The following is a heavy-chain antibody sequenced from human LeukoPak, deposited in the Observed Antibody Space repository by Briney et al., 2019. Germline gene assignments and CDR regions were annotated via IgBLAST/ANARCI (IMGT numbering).Heavy chain of an antibody. CDR1: GFTFSIYE. CDR2: ISSSGSTI. Sequence: PGGSLRLSCAASGFTFSIYEMNWVRQAPGKGLEWVSYISSSGSTIYYADSVKGRFTISRDNAKNSLYLQMNSLRAEDTAVYYCARETDRDYYFDYWGQGTLVTVSS. J-gene: IGHJ4*02. CDR3: ARETDRDYYFDY. D-gene: IGHD5-24*01. V-gene: IGHV3-48*03.